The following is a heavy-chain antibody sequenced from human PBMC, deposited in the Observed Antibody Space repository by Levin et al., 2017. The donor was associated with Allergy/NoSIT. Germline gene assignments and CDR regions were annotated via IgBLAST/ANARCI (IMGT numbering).Heavy chain of an antibody. J-gene: IGHJ6*02. CDR1: GFTFSSYS. CDR2: ISSSSSYI. CDR3: ARFGSGYDYGMDV. D-gene: IGHD2-15*01. Sequence: GESLKISCAASGFTFSSYSMNWVRQAPGKGLEWVSSISSSSSYIYYADSVKGRFTISRDNAKNSLYLQMNSLRAEDTAVYYCARFGSGYDYGMDVWGQGTTVTVSS. V-gene: IGHV3-21*01.